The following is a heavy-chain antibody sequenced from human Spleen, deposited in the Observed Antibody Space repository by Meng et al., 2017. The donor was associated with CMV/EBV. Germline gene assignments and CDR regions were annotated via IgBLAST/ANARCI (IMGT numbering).Heavy chain of an antibody. Sequence: GGSLRLSCAASGFTFSSYAMHWVRQAPGKELEWVAVISYDASKKHYADYMEGRFTISRDNSNNTMYLQMHSVRAEDTALYYCARETIAVREYHYGMDVWGQGTTVTVSS. CDR3: ARETIAVREYHYGMDV. J-gene: IGHJ6*02. CDR1: GFTFSSYA. CDR2: ISYDASKK. V-gene: IGHV3-30*04. D-gene: IGHD6-6*01.